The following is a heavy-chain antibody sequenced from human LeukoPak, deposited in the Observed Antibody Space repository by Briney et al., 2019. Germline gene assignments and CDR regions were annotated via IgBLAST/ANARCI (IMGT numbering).Heavy chain of an antibody. V-gene: IGHV1-46*01. Sequence: ASVKVSCKASGYTFTSYYMHWVRQAPGRGLEWMGIINPSGGSTSYAQKFQGRVTMTRDTSTSTVYMELSSLRSGDTAVYYCARDVPEYYYDSSGYYHFDYWGQGTLVTVSS. J-gene: IGHJ4*02. CDR3: ARDVPEYYYDSSGYYHFDY. CDR1: GYTFTSYY. D-gene: IGHD3-22*01. CDR2: INPSGGST.